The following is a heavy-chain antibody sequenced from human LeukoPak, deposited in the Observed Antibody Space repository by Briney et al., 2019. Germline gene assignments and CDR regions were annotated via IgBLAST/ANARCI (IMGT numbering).Heavy chain of an antibody. CDR3: ARGPKYNWNDGPVDY. D-gene: IGHD1-1*01. CDR1: GYTFTSYA. CDR2: LNAGNGNT. J-gene: IGHJ4*02. V-gene: IGHV1-3*01. Sequence: ASVKDSCKASGYTFTSYAMHWVRQAPGQRPEGMGWLNAGNGNTKYSQKFQGRVTITRDTAASPANRELSSLRAEYTAVYDCARGPKYNWNDGPVDYWGQGTLVTVSS.